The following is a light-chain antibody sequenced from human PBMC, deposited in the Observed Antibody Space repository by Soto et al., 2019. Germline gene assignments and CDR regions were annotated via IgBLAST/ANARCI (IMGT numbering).Light chain of an antibody. J-gene: IGKJ1*01. Sequence: DIQMTQSRSSLCASLVHRVTMTCRASQTISSWLAWYQQKPGKAPKLLIYKASTLKSGVPSRFSGSGSGTEFTLTISSLQPDDFATYYCQHYNSYSETFGQGTKVDIK. CDR1: QTISSW. CDR2: KAS. CDR3: QHYNSYSET. V-gene: IGKV1-5*03.